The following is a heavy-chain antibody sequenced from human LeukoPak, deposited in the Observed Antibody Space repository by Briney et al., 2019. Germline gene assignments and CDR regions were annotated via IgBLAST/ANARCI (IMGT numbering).Heavy chain of an antibody. CDR2: INHSGST. CDR1: GGSFSGYY. CDR3: ARTQRDAFDI. V-gene: IGHV4-34*01. J-gene: IGHJ3*02. Sequence: SETLSLTCAVYGGSFSGYYWSWIRQPPGKGLEWIGEINHSGSTNYNPSLKSRVTISVDTSKNQFSLKLSSVTAADTAVYYCARTQRDAFDIWGQGTMVAVSS. D-gene: IGHD6-25*01.